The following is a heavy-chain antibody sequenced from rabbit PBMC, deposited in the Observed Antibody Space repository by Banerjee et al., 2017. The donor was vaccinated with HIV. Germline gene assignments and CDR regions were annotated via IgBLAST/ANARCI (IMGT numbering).Heavy chain of an antibody. D-gene: IGHD1-1*01. Sequence: QEQLEESGGDLVKPEGSLTLTCTASGFTLSSSYYMCWVRQAPGKGLEWIACIYGGSSGSTYYASWVNGRFTISKTSSTTVTLQLNSLTAADTATYFCARAGGFEKYFNLWGQGTLVTV. CDR1: GFTLSSSYY. CDR3: ARAGGFEKYFNL. J-gene: IGHJ4*01. V-gene: IGHV1S45*01. CDR2: IYGGSSGST.